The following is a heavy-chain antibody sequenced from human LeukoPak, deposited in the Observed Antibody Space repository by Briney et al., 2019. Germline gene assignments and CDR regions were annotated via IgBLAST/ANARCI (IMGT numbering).Heavy chain of an antibody. CDR1: GFTFCDYY. Sequence: PGGFLRLSCAASGFTFCDYYMSGIRQAPGKGLEWVSYISSSGSTIYYADSVKGRFTISRDNAKNSLYLQMNSLRAEDTAVYYCARPYYESSGYSFDYWGQGTLVTVSP. CDR3: ARPYYESSGYSFDY. CDR2: ISSSGSTI. J-gene: IGHJ4*02. D-gene: IGHD3-22*01. V-gene: IGHV3-11*04.